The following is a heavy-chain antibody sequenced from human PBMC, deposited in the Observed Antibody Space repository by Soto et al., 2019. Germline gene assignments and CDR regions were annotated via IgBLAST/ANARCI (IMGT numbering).Heavy chain of an antibody. J-gene: IGHJ4*02. V-gene: IGHV4-31*04. Sequence: QVRLQESGPGLVQPSQTLSLTCTVSGVSISSGGYYWTWIRLRAGGGLEWIGDVYYSGSTNYNPYLKARITISADTSKKQFSLELRSVTAADTAVYYCATQPRYDSSGYFFYWGQGRLVTVSS. CDR3: ATQPRYDSSGYFFY. CDR2: VYYSGST. CDR1: GVSISSGGYY. D-gene: IGHD3-22*01.